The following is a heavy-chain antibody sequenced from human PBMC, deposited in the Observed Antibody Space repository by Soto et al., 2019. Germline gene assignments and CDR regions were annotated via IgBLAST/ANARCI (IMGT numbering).Heavy chain of an antibody. J-gene: IGHJ1*01. D-gene: IGHD1-7*01. CDR1: GFTFSSYG. CDR3: AKDRNWNFAESFQH. V-gene: IGHV3-30*18. Sequence: QVQLVESGGGVVQPGRSLRLSCAASGFTFSSYGMHWVRQAPGKGLEWVAVISYDGSNKYYADSVKGRFTIYRDNSKNTQYLQMISLRAEDTAVYYCAKDRNWNFAESFQHWGQGTLVTVSS. CDR2: ISYDGSNK.